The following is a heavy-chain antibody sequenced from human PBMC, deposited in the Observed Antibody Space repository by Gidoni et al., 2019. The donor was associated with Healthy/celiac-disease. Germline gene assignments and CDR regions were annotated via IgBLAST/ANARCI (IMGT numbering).Heavy chain of an antibody. CDR1: GFPVSSYP. D-gene: IGHD3-22*01. CDR3: AKGDYYDSSGYYYVVGPFDY. J-gene: IGHJ4*02. V-gene: IGHV3-23*04. Sequence: EVQLVESGGGLVQPGGSLRLSCAASGFPVSSYPMGWVRQAPGKGLAWFSAISGSGGSTYYADSVKGRFTISRDNSKNTLYLQMNSLRAEDTAVYYCAKGDYYDSSGYYYVVGPFDYWGQGTLVTVSS. CDR2: ISGSGGST.